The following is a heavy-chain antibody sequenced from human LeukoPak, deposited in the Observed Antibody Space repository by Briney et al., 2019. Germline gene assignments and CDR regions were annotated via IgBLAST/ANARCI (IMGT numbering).Heavy chain of an antibody. CDR1: GGSISSGGYY. V-gene: IGHV4-31*03. J-gene: IGHJ3*02. D-gene: IGHD3-10*01. CDR3: ARDPKGVTDAFDI. CDR2: IYYSGST. Sequence: SETLSLTCTVSGGSISSGGYYWSWIRQHPGKGLEWIGYIYYSGSTYYNPSPKSRVTISVDTSKNQFSLKLSSVTAADTAVYYCARDPKGVTDAFDIWGQGTMVTVSS.